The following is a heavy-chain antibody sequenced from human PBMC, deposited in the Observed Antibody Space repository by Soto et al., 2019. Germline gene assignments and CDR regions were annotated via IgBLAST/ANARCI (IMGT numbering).Heavy chain of an antibody. CDR2: LHSGGDT. CDR1: GIPVSSNY. Sequence: EVQLVESGGGLVQPGGSLRLSCVASGIPVSSNYMTWVRQAPGKGLEWVSVLHSGGDTYYANSVKGRFTISRHDSTNTVFLQMNSLTAEDTAVYYCARDAPSYYASRMDVWGQGTTVTVSS. J-gene: IGHJ6*02. V-gene: IGHV3-53*04. D-gene: IGHD3-10*01. CDR3: ARDAPSYYASRMDV.